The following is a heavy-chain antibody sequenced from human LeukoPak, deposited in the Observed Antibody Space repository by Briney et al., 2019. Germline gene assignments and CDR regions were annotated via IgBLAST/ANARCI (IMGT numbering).Heavy chain of an antibody. CDR2: INHSGST. J-gene: IGHJ4*02. CDR1: GGSFSGYY. Sequence: SETLSLTCAVYGGSFSGYYWSWIRQPPGKGLEWIGEINHSGSTNYNPSLKSRVTISVDTSKNQFSLKLSSVTAADTAVYYCARGYSSSWYYGLGFGFDYWGQGTLVTVSS. V-gene: IGHV4-34*01. D-gene: IGHD6-13*01. CDR3: ARGYSSSWYYGLGFGFDY.